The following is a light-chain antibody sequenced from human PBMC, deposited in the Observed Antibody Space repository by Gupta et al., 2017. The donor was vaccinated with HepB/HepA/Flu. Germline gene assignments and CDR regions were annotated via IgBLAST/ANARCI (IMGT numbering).Light chain of an antibody. CDR2: EDN. CDR3: QSDGSSNLWV. J-gene: IGLJ3*02. CDR1: SGSIASNY. V-gene: IGLV6-57*02. Sequence: GKTVIISCTGSSGSIASNYVQWYQQRPGSAPTTVIYEDNQRPSGAPDRFSGSTDSSSNAASLTISGLKTEDEADYYHQSDGSSNLWVFGGGTKLTVL.